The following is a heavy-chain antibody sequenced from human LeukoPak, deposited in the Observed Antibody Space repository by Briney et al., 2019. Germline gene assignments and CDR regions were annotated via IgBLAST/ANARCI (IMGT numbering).Heavy chain of an antibody. Sequence: SVKVSCKASGGTFSSYAISWVRQAPGQGLEWMGRIIPIFGIANYVQKFQGRVTITADKSTSTAYMELSSLRSEDTAVYYCARDRGEWYDSSGYYGDWGQGTLVTVSS. CDR1: GGTFSSYA. J-gene: IGHJ4*02. CDR3: ARDRGEWYDSSGYYGD. D-gene: IGHD3-22*01. V-gene: IGHV1-69*04. CDR2: IIPIFGIA.